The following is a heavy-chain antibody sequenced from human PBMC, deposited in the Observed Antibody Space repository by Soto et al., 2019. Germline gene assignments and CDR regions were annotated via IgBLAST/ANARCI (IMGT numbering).Heavy chain of an antibody. CDR2: IFSNDER. V-gene: IGHV2-26*01. Sequence: QVTLKESGPVLVKPTETLTLTCTVSGFSLSNAGMGVSWIRQPPGKAPEGLAHIFSNDERRFSTSLKNRLTISKDTSNSQVVLIMTNMDPVDTGTYYCAQTEDGGRSRTPAGWFDAWGQGTLVTVSS. J-gene: IGHJ5*02. CDR3: AQTEDGGRSRTPAGWFDA. CDR1: GFSLSNAGMG. D-gene: IGHD2-15*01.